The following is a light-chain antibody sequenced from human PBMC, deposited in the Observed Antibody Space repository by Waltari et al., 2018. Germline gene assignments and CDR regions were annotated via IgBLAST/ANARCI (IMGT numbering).Light chain of an antibody. Sequence: DIVMTQSPLSLPVTPGEAASISCRSSQSLLHRNGNNYLDLYLQKPGQAPQLLIYLASNRDSGVPDRFSGSGSGIDFTLKISRVEAEDVGVYYCMQSLQAQWTFGPGTKVEIK. J-gene: IGKJ1*01. CDR2: LAS. CDR1: QSLLHRNGNNY. CDR3: MQSLQAQWT. V-gene: IGKV2-28*01.